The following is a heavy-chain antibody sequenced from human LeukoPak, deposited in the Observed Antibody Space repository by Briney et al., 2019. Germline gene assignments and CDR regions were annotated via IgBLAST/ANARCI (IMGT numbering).Heavy chain of an antibody. Sequence: GGSLRLSCAASGFTFSSYAMHWVRQAPGKGLEWVAVISYDGSNKYYADSVKGRFTISRDNSKNTLYLQMNSLRAEDTAVYYCARALPIGRYFDWFPPDIWGQGTMVTVSS. J-gene: IGHJ3*02. CDR2: ISYDGSNK. D-gene: IGHD3-9*01. V-gene: IGHV3-30-3*01. CDR1: GFTFSSYA. CDR3: ARALPIGRYFDWFPPDI.